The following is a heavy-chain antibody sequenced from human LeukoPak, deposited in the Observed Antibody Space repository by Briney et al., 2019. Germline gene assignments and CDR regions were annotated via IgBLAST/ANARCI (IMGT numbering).Heavy chain of an antibody. CDR2: ICSDGST. V-gene: IGHV3-53*01. D-gene: IGHD1-1*01. J-gene: IGHJ3*02. CDR3: ARARGPGDAYHI. Sequence: GGSLRLSCSASGFTVSSSYMSWVRQAPGKGLEWVSVICSDGSTHYADSVKGRFTISRDTSKNTLYLQMNSLRAEDTAVHYCARARGPGDAYHIWGQGTMVTVSS. CDR1: GFTVSSSY.